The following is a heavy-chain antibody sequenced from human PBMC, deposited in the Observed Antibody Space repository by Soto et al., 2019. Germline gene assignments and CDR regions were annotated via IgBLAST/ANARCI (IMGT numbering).Heavy chain of an antibody. CDR3: ARDRWLRSPAYYYGMDV. J-gene: IGHJ6*02. V-gene: IGHV4-4*07. Sequence: SETLSLTCTVSGGSISSYYWSWIRQPAGKGLEWIGRIYTSGSANYNPSLKSRVTMSVDTSKNQFSLKLSSVTAADTAVYYCARDRWLRSPAYYYGMDVWGQGTTVTVSS. CDR2: IYTSGSA. CDR1: GGSISSYY. D-gene: IGHD5-12*01.